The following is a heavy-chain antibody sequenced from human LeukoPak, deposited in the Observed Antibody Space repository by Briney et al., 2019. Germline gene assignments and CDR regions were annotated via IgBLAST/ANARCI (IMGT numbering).Heavy chain of an antibody. CDR2: IYYSGST. CDR1: GGSISSGDYY. V-gene: IGHV4-30-4*01. Sequence: PSQTLSLTCTVSGGSISSGDYYWSWIRQPPGKGLEWIGYIYYSGSTYYNPSLKSRVTISVDTSKNQFSLKLSSVTAADTAVYYCAGEYQLLRGFDYWGQGTLVTVSS. CDR3: AGEYQLLRGFDY. J-gene: IGHJ4*02. D-gene: IGHD2-2*01.